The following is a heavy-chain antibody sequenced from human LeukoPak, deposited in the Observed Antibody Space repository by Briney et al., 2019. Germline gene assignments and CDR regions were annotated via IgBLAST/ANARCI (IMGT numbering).Heavy chain of an antibody. Sequence: PSETLSLTCKVSGGSISTYYWSWFRQPPGKGLEWIGYIYNSGSATYNPSLKSRVTISVDTSKNQFSLKLTSVSTTDTAVYYCARHGSGWSFDYWGQGVLVTASS. CDR1: GGSISTYY. J-gene: IGHJ4*02. V-gene: IGHV4-59*01. D-gene: IGHD6-19*01. CDR2: IYNSGSA. CDR3: ARHGSGWSFDY.